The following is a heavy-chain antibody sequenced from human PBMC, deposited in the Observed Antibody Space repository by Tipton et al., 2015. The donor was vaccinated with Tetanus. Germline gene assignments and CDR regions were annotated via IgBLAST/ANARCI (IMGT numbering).Heavy chain of an antibody. J-gene: IGHJ2*01. CDR1: GVSISGYY. CDR3: AREQIRLIGEVIFRYFDL. CDR2: VDRSGTT. D-gene: IGHD3-3*02. Sequence: TLSLTCTVSGVSISGYYWSWIRQPAGEGLEWIGRVDRSGTTTYNPSLKGRVTISLDASTSQFSLQLTSATAADTAVYYCAREQIRLIGEVIFRYFDLWGRGTLVTVSS. V-gene: IGHV4-4*07.